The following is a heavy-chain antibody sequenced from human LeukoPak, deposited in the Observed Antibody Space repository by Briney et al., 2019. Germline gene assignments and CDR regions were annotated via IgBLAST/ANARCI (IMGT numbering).Heavy chain of an antibody. V-gene: IGHV3-21*01. D-gene: IGHD1-26*01. CDR2: ISSSSSYI. CDR1: GFTFSSYS. CDR3: ARDEVGAHFDY. J-gene: IGHJ4*02. Sequence: GGSLRLSCAASGFTFSSYSMNWVRQAPGKGLEWVSSISSSSSYIYYADSVKGRFTISRDNAKNSLYLQMNSLRAGDTAVYYCARDEVGAHFDYWGQGTLVTVSS.